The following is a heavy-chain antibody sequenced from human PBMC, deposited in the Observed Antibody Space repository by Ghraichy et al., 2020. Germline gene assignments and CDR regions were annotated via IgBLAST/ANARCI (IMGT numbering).Heavy chain of an antibody. CDR3: ARESSSAYNYLDY. V-gene: IGHV3-48*03. CDR2: SSSSGTTI. Sequence: GESLNISCAASGFTFSGFEMNWVRQAPGKGLEWVSYSSSSGTTIYYADTVKGRFTISRDNTKNILYLQMNSLGVEDTAVYYCARESSSAYNYLDYWGQGTLVTVSS. D-gene: IGHD3-3*01. CDR1: GFTFSGFE. J-gene: IGHJ4*02.